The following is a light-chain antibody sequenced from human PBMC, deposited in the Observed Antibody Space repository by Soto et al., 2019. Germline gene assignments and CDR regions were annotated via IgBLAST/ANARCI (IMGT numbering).Light chain of an antibody. Sequence: EIVLTQSPATLSLSPGERASLSCRASQSVGTSLAWYQQKRGQAPRLLIYDASNSATGIPARFSGSGSGTDVTLTISTPEPKDFAVYYCQQRSNWPPYTFGHGTKVDIK. V-gene: IGKV3-11*01. CDR3: QQRSNWPPYT. CDR2: DAS. J-gene: IGKJ3*01. CDR1: QSVGTS.